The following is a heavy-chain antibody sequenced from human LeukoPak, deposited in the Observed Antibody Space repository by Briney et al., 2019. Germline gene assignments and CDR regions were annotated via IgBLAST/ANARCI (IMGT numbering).Heavy chain of an antibody. J-gene: IGHJ4*02. Sequence: GGSLRLSCAASGFTFDNFAMSWVRQAPGKGLEWVSEISGSGGTAYYADSLKGRFTISRDNSNNTLYLQMNSLRVEDTALYHCAKGKVAAAARFDYWGQGILVTVTS. CDR3: AKGKVAAAARFDY. CDR1: GFTFDNFA. V-gene: IGHV3-23*01. CDR2: ISGSGGTA. D-gene: IGHD6-13*01.